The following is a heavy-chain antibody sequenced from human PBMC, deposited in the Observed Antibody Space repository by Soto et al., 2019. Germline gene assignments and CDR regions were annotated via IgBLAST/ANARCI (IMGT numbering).Heavy chain of an antibody. D-gene: IGHD6-13*01. V-gene: IGHV3-11*01. Sequence: QVQLVESGGGLVQPGGSLRLSCAASGFTFSDHYMSWIRQAPGMGLAWVAYISGSGFTIYNADSVKGRFTISRDNAKNSLYLQMDSLRAEDTAVYYCARNTLSAAGSDNYGLDVWGRGTTVAVSS. J-gene: IGHJ6*02. CDR3: ARNTLSAAGSDNYGLDV. CDR1: GFTFSDHY. CDR2: ISGSGFTI.